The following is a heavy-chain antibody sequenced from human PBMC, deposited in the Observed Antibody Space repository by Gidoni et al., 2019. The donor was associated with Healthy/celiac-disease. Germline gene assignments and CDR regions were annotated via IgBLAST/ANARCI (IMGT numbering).Heavy chain of an antibody. D-gene: IGHD3-10*01. CDR3: ARGPITMVRGVIIANWFDP. CDR1: GGSISSSRYY. V-gene: IGHV4-39*07. J-gene: IGHJ5*02. Sequence: QLQLQESGPGLVKPSETLSLTCTVSGGSISSSRYYWGWIRQPPGKGLEWIGSIYYSGSTYYNPSLKSRVTISVDTSKNQFSLKLSSVTAADTAVYYCARGPITMVRGVIIANWFDPWGQGTLVTVSS. CDR2: IYYSGST.